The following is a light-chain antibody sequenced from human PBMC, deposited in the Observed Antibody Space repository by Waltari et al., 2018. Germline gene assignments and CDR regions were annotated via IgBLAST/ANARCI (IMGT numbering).Light chain of an antibody. CDR3: CSYAGGSVV. CDR2: DVS. Sequence: QSALTQPPSVSGSPGQSVTISCTGTSSDVGGYNYVSWYQQYPGKVPKLMIYDVSGRPSGVPDRFSASKSDNTASLTISGLQAEDEADYYCCSYAGGSVVFGGGTKLTVL. J-gene: IGLJ2*01. V-gene: IGLV2-11*01. CDR1: SSDVGGYNY.